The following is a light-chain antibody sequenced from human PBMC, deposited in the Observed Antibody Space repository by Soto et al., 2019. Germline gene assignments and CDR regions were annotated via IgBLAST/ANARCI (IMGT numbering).Light chain of an antibody. J-gene: IGKJ1*01. V-gene: IGKV1-5*03. Sequence: DIQMTQSPSTLSAFVGDRVTITCRASQSISSWLAWYQQKPGKAPKLLIYKASSFESGVPSRFSGSGSGTEFTLTISSLQPDDFATYYRQQYDDYPWTFGQGTKVELK. CDR1: QSISSW. CDR3: QQYDDYPWT. CDR2: KAS.